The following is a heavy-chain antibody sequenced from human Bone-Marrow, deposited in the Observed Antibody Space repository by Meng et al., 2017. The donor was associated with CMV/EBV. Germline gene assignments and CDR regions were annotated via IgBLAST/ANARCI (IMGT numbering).Heavy chain of an antibody. CDR1: GFTFSSYA. D-gene: IGHD3-3*01. CDR3: ARDLTIFGGGY. CDR2: ISGSGGST. Sequence: GESLKISCAASGFTFSSYAMSWVRQAPGKGLEWVSTISGSGGSTYYVDSVKGQFTISRDNAKNSVYLQMNSLRVEDTAVYYCARDLTIFGGGYWGQGTLVTVSS. V-gene: IGHV3-23*01. J-gene: IGHJ4*02.